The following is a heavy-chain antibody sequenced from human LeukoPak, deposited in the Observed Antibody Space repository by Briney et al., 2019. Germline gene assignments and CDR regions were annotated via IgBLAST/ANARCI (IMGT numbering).Heavy chain of an antibody. CDR3: ARVGGSGSYLSYYYYYMDV. Sequence: ASVKVSCKASGYTFTSYDINWVRQATGQGLEWMGWMNPNSGNTGYAQKFQGRVTITADESTSTAYMELSSLRSEDTAVYYCARVGGSGSYLSYYYYYMDVWGKGTTVTISS. CDR2: MNPNSGNT. V-gene: IGHV1-8*01. CDR1: GYTFTSYD. D-gene: IGHD1-26*01. J-gene: IGHJ6*03.